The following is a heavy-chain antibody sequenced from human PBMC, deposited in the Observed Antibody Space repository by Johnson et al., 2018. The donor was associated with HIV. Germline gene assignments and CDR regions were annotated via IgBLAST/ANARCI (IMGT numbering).Heavy chain of an antibody. CDR3: AKDRGSYGSFDI. J-gene: IGHJ3*02. CDR2: IWYDGSNK. Sequence: QVQLVESGGGVVQPGRSLRLSCAASGFTFSSYGMHWVRQAPGKGLEWVAVIWYDGSNKYYADSVKGRFTISRDNSKKTLYLQMTSLRAEDTAVYYCAKDRGSYGSFDIWGQGTMVTVSS. V-gene: IGHV3-33*06. CDR1: GFTFSSYG. D-gene: IGHD1-26*01.